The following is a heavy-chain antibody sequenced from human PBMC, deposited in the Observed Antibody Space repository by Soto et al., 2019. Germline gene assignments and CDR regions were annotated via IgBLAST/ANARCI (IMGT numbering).Heavy chain of an antibody. CDR1: GFTFRSYG. V-gene: IGHV3-30*18. D-gene: IGHD6-25*01. CDR3: AKVPAPNDAFDI. CDR2: ISYDGSNK. J-gene: IGHJ3*02. Sequence: LRLSCAASGFTFRSYGMHWVRQAPGKGLEWVAVISYDGSNKYYADSVKGRFTISRDNSKKTLYLRMNSLRLGDTAVYYCAKVPAPNDAFDIWGQGTMVTVSS.